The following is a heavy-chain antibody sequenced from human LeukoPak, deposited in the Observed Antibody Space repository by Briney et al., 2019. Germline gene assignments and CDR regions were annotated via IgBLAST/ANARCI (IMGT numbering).Heavy chain of an antibody. D-gene: IGHD3-9*01. J-gene: IGHJ4*02. Sequence: SGGSLRLSCAASGFTFSSYGMHWVRQAPGKGLEWVAVISYDGSNKYYADSVKGRFTISRDNSKNTLYLQMNSLRAEDTAVYYCAKETSTYYDILTGYWVFDYWGQGTLVTVSS. CDR1: GFTFSSYG. CDR2: ISYDGSNK. CDR3: AKETSTYYDILTGYWVFDY. V-gene: IGHV3-30*18.